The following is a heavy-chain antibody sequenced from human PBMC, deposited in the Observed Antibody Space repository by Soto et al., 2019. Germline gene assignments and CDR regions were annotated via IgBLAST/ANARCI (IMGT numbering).Heavy chain of an antibody. Sequence: GGSLRLSCAASGFTFSSYGMHWVRQAPGKGLEWVAVIWYDGSNKYYADSVKGRFTISRDNSKNTLYLQMNSLRAEDTAVYYCARGIEIFGVVIPGGFDYWGQGTLVTVSS. CDR1: GFTFSSYG. J-gene: IGHJ4*02. D-gene: IGHD3-3*01. CDR2: IWYDGSNK. V-gene: IGHV3-33*01. CDR3: ARGIEIFGVVIPGGFDY.